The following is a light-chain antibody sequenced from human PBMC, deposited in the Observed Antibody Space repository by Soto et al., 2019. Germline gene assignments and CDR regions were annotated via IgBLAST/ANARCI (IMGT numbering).Light chain of an antibody. CDR2: DAS. V-gene: IGKV3-11*01. CDR3: QQRSNWPPLT. CDR1: QSVTSY. Sequence: EIVLTQSPATLSLSPGERATLSCRASQSVTSYLAWYQQKPGQAPRLLIYDASNRATGIPARFNGSGSGTDFTLTISSLEAEDFAVYYCQQRSNWPPLTFGGGTKVEIK. J-gene: IGKJ4*01.